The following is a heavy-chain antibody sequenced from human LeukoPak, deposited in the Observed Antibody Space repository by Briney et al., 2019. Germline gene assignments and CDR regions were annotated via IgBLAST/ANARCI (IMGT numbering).Heavy chain of an antibody. V-gene: IGHV3-23*05. J-gene: IGHJ4*02. CDR3: AKGISGSCYTGLGF. D-gene: IGHD2-2*02. Sequence: PGGSLRLSCAASGFTFSSFAMGWVRLAPGKGLQWISCIYGSNNNTYYTDSVTGRFTISRDSSKTTLFLQMNSLRAEDTAVYYCAKGISGSCYTGLGFWGQGTLVTVSS. CDR2: IYGSNNNT. CDR1: GFTFSSFA.